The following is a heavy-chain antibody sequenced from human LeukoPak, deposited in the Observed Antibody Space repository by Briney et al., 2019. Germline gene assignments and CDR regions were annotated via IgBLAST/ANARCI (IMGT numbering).Heavy chain of an antibody. V-gene: IGHV3-23*01. CDR2: IGTDGASP. CDR3: AQQLGYCSSGTCYSTY. D-gene: IGHD2-15*01. Sequence: GGSLRLSCAASGFTFRSYAMSWVRQIPGKGLEWVSAIGTDGASPYYADSVKGRFSISRDDSKNTLHLQMNSLRAEDTAKYYCAQQLGYCSSGTCYSTYWGQGALVTVSS. CDR1: GFTFRSYA. J-gene: IGHJ4*02.